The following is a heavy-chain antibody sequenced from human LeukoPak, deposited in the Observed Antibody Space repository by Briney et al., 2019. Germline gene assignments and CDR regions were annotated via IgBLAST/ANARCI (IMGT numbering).Heavy chain of an antibody. CDR1: GFTFSSYW. CDR3: ARDGGSYYGAFDY. D-gene: IGHD1-26*01. J-gene: IGHJ4*02. Sequence: GGSLRLSCVASGFTFSSYWMHWVRQDPRKGLVWVSRINGDGRNINYADSVRGRFTISRDNAKNTLYLQMNSLRAEDTAVYYCARDGGSYYGAFDYWGQGTLVTVSS. V-gene: IGHV3-74*01. CDR2: INGDGRNI.